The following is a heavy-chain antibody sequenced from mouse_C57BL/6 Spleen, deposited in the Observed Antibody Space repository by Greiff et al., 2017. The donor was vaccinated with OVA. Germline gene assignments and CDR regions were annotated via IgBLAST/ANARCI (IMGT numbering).Heavy chain of an antibody. CDR3: ARGGGNYYAMDY. J-gene: IGHJ4*01. CDR2: IYPSDSET. V-gene: IGHV1-61*01. CDR1: GYTFTSYW. Sequence: QVQLQQPGAELVRPGSSVKLSCKASGYTFTSYWMDWVKQRPGQGLEWIGNIYPSDSETHYNQKFKDKATLTVDKSSSTAYMQRSSLTSEDSAVYYCARGGGNYYAMDYWGQGTSVTVSS.